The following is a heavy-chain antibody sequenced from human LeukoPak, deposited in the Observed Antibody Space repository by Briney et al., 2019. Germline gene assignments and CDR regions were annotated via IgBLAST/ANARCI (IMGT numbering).Heavy chain of an antibody. J-gene: IGHJ4*02. CDR2: FSGHGANI. CDR3: ARLTANHFDY. CDR1: GFTLSTYA. D-gene: IGHD2-21*02. V-gene: IGHV3-23*01. Sequence: GGSLRLSCAASGFTLSTYAMSWVRQAPGKGLEWVSVFSGHGANIYYAESVRGRFTISGDISKNSLSLQMSSLRAEDTAIYYCARLTANHFDYWGRGTLVTVSS.